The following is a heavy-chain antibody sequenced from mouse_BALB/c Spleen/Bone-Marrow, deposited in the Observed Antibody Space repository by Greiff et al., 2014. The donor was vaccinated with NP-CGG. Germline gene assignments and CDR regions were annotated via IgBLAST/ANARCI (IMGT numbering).Heavy chain of an antibody. V-gene: IGHV1-82*01. D-gene: IGHD2-3*01. CDR2: IYPEDGDT. Sequence: QVQLQQSGPELVKPGASVKISCKASGYAFSSSWMNWVKQRPGQGLEWIGRIYPEDGDTNYNGKFKGKATLTADKSSSTAYMQLSSLTSVDSAVYFCAGSDGYRAMDYWGQGTSVSVSS. CDR3: AGSDGYRAMDY. J-gene: IGHJ4*01. CDR1: GYAFSSSW.